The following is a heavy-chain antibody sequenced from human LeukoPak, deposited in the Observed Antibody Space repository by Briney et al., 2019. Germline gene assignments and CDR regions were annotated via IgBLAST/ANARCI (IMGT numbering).Heavy chain of an antibody. CDR3: ARLSGSPHPPFDY. CDR2: IYYSGST. CDR1: GGSISPHY. Sequence: SETLSLTCTVSGGSISPHYWTWIRQAPGKGLEWIGYIYYSGSTYYNPSLKRRVTISVDTSKNQFSLKLTSVTAADTAVYYCARLSGSPHPPFDYWGQGTLVTVSS. D-gene: IGHD1-26*01. J-gene: IGHJ4*02. V-gene: IGHV4-59*08.